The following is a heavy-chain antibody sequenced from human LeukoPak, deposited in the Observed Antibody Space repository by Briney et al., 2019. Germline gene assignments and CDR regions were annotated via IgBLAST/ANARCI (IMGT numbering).Heavy chain of an antibody. D-gene: IGHD3-9*01. J-gene: IGHJ5*02. V-gene: IGHV1-18*01. Sequence: ASVKVSCKASGYTFTSYGISWVRQAPGQGLEWMGWISAYNGNTNYAQKLQGRVTMTTDTSTSTAYMELRSLRSDDTAVYYCARVPYYDILTGYSGPWGQGTLVTLYS. CDR2: ISAYNGNT. CDR1: GYTFTSYG. CDR3: ARVPYYDILTGYSGP.